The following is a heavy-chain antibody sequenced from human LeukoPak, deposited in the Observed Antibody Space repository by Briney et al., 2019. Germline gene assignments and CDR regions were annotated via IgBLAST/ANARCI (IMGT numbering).Heavy chain of an antibody. V-gene: IGHV3-30*02. D-gene: IGHD5-12*01. Sequence: GGSLRLSCAASGFTFTSYGMHWVRQAPGKGLEWVAFIRYDGSHKYYADSVKGRFTISRANSKNTLYLQMNSLRAEDTAVYYCARGPSGYHNTGGQGTLVTVSS. CDR1: GFTFTSYG. CDR2: IRYDGSHK. CDR3: ARGPSGYHNT. J-gene: IGHJ4*02.